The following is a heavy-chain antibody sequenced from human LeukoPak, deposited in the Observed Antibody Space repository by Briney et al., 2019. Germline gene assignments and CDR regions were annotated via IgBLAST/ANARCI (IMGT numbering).Heavy chain of an antibody. V-gene: IGHV3-48*01. CDR2: ITNSGNSK. D-gene: IGHD3-22*01. CDR3: AKGSYYDSSGSFYFDY. J-gene: IGHJ4*02. CDR1: EFTFSSYS. Sequence: GGSLSLSCAASEFTFSSYSMNWVRQAPGKGLEWVSYITNSGNSKSYADSVKGRFTISRDNSKNTLYVQVNSLGTEDTAAYYCAKGSYYDSSGSFYFDYWGQGTLVTVSS.